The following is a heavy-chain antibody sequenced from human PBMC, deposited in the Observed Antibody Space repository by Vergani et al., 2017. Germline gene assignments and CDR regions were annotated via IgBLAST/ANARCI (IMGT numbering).Heavy chain of an antibody. J-gene: IGHJ5*02. V-gene: IGHV3-33*01. CDR1: GFTFSSYG. CDR3: ARERDWFDP. Sequence: QVQLVESGGGVVQPGRSLRLSCAASGFTFSSYGMHWVRQAPGKWLEWVAVIWYDGSNKYYADSVKGRFTISRDNSKNTLYLQMNSLSAEDTAVYYCARERDWFDPWGQGTLVTASS. CDR2: IWYDGSNK.